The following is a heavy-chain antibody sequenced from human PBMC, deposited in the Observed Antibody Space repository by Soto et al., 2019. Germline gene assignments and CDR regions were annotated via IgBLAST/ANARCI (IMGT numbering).Heavy chain of an antibody. CDR1: GFTFSNNG. CDR3: EKIDEFNPQCCGWANRFDY. Sequence: EVQLLESGGGLVQPGGSLRLSCAASGFTFSNNGMTWVRQAPGKGLEWVSGMSRDGGVPDYTDSENGRFTIYRDISKTTLYLQMNSLRAEDTSVYYCEKIDEFNPQCCGWANRFDYWGQGTLVTVSS. D-gene: IGHD6-19*01. CDR2: MSRDGGVP. J-gene: IGHJ4*02. V-gene: IGHV3-23*01.